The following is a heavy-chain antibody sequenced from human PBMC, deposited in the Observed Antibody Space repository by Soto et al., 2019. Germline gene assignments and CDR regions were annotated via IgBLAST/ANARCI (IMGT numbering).Heavy chain of an antibody. J-gene: IGHJ4*02. V-gene: IGHV3-30*18. Sequence: QVQLVESGGGVVQPGRSLRLSCAASGFTFSSYGMHWVRQAPGKGLEWVAVISYDGSNKYYADSVKGRFTISRDNSKNTLYLQMNSLRAEDTAVYYCAKEGTAMVTDYWGQGTLVTVSS. CDR2: ISYDGSNK. CDR1: GFTFSSYG. D-gene: IGHD5-18*01. CDR3: AKEGTAMVTDY.